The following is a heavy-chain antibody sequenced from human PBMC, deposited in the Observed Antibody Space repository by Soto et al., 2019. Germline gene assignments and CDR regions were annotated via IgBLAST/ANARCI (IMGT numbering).Heavy chain of an antibody. J-gene: IGHJ4*02. V-gene: IGHV2-70*01. Sequence: SGPTLVNPTQTLTLTCTFSGFPLSTSGMCVSWIRQPPGKALEWLALIDWDDDKYYSTSLKTRLTISKDTSKNQVVLTMTNMDPVDTATYYCARFSPYCGGDCFFDYWAREPWSPSPQ. D-gene: IGHD2-21*02. CDR2: IDWDDDK. CDR1: GFPLSTSGMC. CDR3: ARFSPYCGGDCFFDY.